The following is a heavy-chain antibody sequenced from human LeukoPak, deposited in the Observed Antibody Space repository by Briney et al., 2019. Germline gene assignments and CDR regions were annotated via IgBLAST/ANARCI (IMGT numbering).Heavy chain of an antibody. CDR1: GFTFSSYA. CDR3: AKDRLRMKRYDY. D-gene: IGHD5-12*01. J-gene: IGHJ4*02. CDR2: ISGSGGST. V-gene: IGHV3-23*01. Sequence: GGSLRLSCAASGFTFSSYAMSWVRQAPGKGLEWVSAISGSGGSTYYADSVKGRFTISRDNSKNTLYLQMNSLRAEDTAVYHCAKDRLRMKRYDYWGQGTLVTVSS.